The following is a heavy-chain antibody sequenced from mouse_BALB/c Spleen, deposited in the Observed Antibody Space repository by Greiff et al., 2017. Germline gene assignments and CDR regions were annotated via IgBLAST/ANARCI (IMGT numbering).Heavy chain of an antibody. CDR2: ISSGGGST. D-gene: IGHD2-1*01. V-gene: IGHV5-12-1*01. Sequence: EVQLVESGGGLVKPGGSLKLSCAASGFAFSSYDMSWVRQTPEKRLEWVAYISSGGGSTYYPDTVKGRFTISRDNAKNTLYLQMSSLKSEDTAMYYCASYGNYAWFAYWGQGTLVTVSA. CDR3: ASYGNYAWFAY. CDR1: GFAFSSYD. J-gene: IGHJ3*01.